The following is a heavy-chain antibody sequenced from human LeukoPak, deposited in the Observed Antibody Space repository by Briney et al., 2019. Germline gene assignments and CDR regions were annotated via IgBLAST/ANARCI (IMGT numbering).Heavy chain of an antibody. V-gene: IGHV3-21*01. CDR1: GFTFSSYS. D-gene: IGHD3-9*01. Sequence: GGSLRLSCAASGFTFSSYSMNWVRQAPGKGLEWVSSISSSGSYIYYADSVKGRFTISRDNAKNSLYLQMNSLRAEDTAVYYCATSPVGLRYFDWPMGYDYWGQGTLVTVSS. CDR2: ISSSGSYI. J-gene: IGHJ4*02. CDR3: ATSPVGLRYFDWPMGYDY.